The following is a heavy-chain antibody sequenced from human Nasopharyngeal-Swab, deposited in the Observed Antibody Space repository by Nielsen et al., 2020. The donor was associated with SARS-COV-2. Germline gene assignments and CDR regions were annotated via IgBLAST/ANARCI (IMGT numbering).Heavy chain of an antibody. J-gene: IGHJ3*01. CDR2: IDWDDDK. Sequence: SGPTLVKPTQTLTLTCTFSGFSLSTSGVCVTCIRQPPGKALEWLALIDWDDDKSYTPSLKTRLTISKDTSKNQVVLTMTNMDPVDTATYYCARLANSPYDAFDFWGQGTMVTVFS. CDR1: GFSLSTSGVC. CDR3: ARLANSPYDAFDF. D-gene: IGHD4-23*01. V-gene: IGHV2-70*12.